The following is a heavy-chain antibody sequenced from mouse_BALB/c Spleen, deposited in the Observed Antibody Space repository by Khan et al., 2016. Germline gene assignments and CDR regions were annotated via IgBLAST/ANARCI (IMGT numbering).Heavy chain of an antibody. J-gene: IGHJ1*01. D-gene: IGHD1-2*01. CDR2: IWAGGST. CDR3: TRDNTTADWYFDV. CDR1: GFSLTSYG. Sequence: QVQLKESGPGLVAPSQSLSITCTVSGFSLTSYGVHWVRQPPGKGLEWLGVIWAGGSTDYDSALMSRLSINKDNSKSQVFLKINSLQSQDTAMYYCTRDNTTADWYFDVWGAGTTVTVSS. V-gene: IGHV2-9*02.